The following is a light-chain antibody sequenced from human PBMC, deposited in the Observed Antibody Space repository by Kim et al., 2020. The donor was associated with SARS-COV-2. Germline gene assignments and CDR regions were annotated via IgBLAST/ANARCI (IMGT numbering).Light chain of an antibody. CDR3: QQYNDWPPLT. V-gene: IGKV3-15*01. CDR1: KSIRSN. Sequence: SLGNTAALPCRAIKSIRSNLAWYQQKPGQAPRLLMFDATNRATGIPDRFSGSRSGTDFTLTISSLQPEDSAVYYCQQYNDWPPLTFGQGTRLEIK. J-gene: IGKJ5*01. CDR2: DAT.